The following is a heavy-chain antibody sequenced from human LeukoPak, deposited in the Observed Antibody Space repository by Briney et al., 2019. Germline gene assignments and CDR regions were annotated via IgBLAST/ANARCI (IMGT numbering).Heavy chain of an antibody. CDR3: ANDGWPLDY. D-gene: IGHD2-15*01. Sequence: GGSLRLSCAASGFTFSNYGMHWVRQAPGKGLEWVAFIRFDGRNKYYEASVKGRFTISRDNSKNTLYLQMNSLRAEDTAVYYCANDGWPLDYWGQGTLVTVSS. CDR1: GFTFSNYG. J-gene: IGHJ4*02. V-gene: IGHV3-30*02. CDR2: IRFDGRNK.